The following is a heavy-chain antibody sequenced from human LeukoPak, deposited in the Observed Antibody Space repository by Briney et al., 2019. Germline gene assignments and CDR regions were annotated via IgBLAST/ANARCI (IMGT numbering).Heavy chain of an antibody. Sequence: PGGSLRLSCAASGFTFSNYAMSWVRQAPGMGLEWVSGISDSGDRTYFADSVKGRFTISRDNSKSTLYLQMNSLRAEDTAIYYCAKLGHCSSVSCYMNWFDPWGQGTLVTVSS. CDR2: ISDSGDRT. J-gene: IGHJ5*02. CDR1: GFTFSNYA. V-gene: IGHV3-23*01. CDR3: AKLGHCSSVSCYMNWFDP. D-gene: IGHD2-2*01.